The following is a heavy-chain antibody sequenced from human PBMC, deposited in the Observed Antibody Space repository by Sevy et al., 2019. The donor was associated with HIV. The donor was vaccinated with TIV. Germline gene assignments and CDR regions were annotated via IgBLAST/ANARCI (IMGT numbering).Heavy chain of an antibody. CDR3: ARTRLVGATRLYFDY. CDR2: ISSSGSTI. Sequence: GRSLRLSCAASGFTFSDYYMSWIRQAPGKGLEWVSYISSSGSTIYYADSVKGRFTISRDNAKNSLYLQMNSLRAEDTAVYYCARTRLVGATRLYFDYWGQGTLVTVSS. CDR1: GFTFSDYY. V-gene: IGHV3-11*04. J-gene: IGHJ4*02. D-gene: IGHD1-26*01.